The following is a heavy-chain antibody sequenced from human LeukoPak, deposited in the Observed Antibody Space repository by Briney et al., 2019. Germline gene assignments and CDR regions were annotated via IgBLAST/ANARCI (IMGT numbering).Heavy chain of an antibody. V-gene: IGHV3-30*18. CDR1: GFXFSXXX. J-gene: IGHJ4*02. D-gene: IGHD4-23*01. CDR2: ISSDGSDK. Sequence: GGSLRLSCAASGFXFSXXXXXXVXXXPXKXXEXVAVISSDGSDKYYADSVKGRFTISRDNSKNTMYLQMNSLRDEDTAVYYCAKGSATTVVTIDYWGQGTLVTVSS. CDR3: AKGSATTVVTIDY.